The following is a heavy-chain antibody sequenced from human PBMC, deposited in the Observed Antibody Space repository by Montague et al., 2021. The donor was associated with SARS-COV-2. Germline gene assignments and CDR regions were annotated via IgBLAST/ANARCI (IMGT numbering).Heavy chain of an antibody. CDR1: GGSLSGYY. CDR2: IAHTGTT. V-gene: IGHV4-34*01. CDR3: ARTFDVFKHDN. J-gene: IGHJ4*02. Sequence: SETLSLTCAVYGGSLSGYYWSWIRQFPGKGLEWIGEIAHTGTTKYNPSLESRVTMSIDTSKKQFSLNLTSMTAADTAVYYCARTFDVFKHDNWGQGTLVAVSS. D-gene: IGHD3-10*02.